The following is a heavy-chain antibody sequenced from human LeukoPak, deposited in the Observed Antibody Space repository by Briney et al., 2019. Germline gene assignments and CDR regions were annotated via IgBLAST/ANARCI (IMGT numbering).Heavy chain of an antibody. CDR1: GYTFTGYY. CDR3: ARGMAYYDILTGYYNFDY. CDR2: INPNSGGT. D-gene: IGHD3-9*01. V-gene: IGHV1-2*04. J-gene: IGHJ4*02. Sequence: ASEKVSCKASGYTFTGYYMHWVRQAPGQGLEWMGWINPNSGGTNYAQKFQGWVTMTRDTSISTAYMELSRLRSDDTAVYYCARGMAYYDILTGYYNFDYWGQGTLVTVSS.